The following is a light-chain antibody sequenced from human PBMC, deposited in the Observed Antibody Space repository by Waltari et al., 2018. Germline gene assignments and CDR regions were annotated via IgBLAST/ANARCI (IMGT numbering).Light chain of an antibody. V-gene: IGLV2-14*03. J-gene: IGLJ3*02. Sequence: QSALTQPASVSGSPGQSITLSCPGASSDVGASNYVSWYRQLPGEAPTLLIYDVSHRPSGFSDRLSGSKSGNTASLTISGLQPEDEADYFCSSYTTRGTWVFGGGTKLTVL. CDR1: SSDVGASNY. CDR3: SSYTTRGTWV. CDR2: DVS.